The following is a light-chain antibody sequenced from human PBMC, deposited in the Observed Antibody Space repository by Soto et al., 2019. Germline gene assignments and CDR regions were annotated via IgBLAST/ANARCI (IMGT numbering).Light chain of an antibody. Sequence: DIVLTQSPGTLSLSPGERATLSCRASQSVSSSYLAWYQQKPGQAPSHLIFVVSNRATGIPDRFTGSGSGTEFTLTISRLEPEDFAVYYCHQYGISPLTFGGGTKVEVK. CDR2: VVS. J-gene: IGKJ4*01. CDR3: HQYGISPLT. V-gene: IGKV3-20*01. CDR1: QSVSSSY.